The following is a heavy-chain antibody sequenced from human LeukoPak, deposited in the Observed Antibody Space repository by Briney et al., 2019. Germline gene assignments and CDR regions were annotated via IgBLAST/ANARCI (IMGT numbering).Heavy chain of an antibody. CDR2: ISGSGGST. CDR1: GFTFSSYA. CDR3: ANNYGSGTILYY. J-gene: IGHJ4*02. V-gene: IGHV3-23*01. Sequence: GGSLRLSCAASGFTFSSYAMSWVRQAPGKGLEWVSAISGSGGSTYYADSVKGRFTISRDNSKNTLYLQMNSLRAEDTAVYYCANNYGSGTILYYWGQGTLVTVSS. D-gene: IGHD3-10*01.